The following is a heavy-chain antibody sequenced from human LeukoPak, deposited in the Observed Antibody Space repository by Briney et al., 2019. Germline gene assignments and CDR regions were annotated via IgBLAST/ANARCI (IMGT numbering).Heavy chain of an antibody. CDR3: AKDSSSSWSLFDY. Sequence: GGSLRLSCAASGFTFSSYGMHWVRQAPGKGLEWVAVISYDGSNKYYADSVKGRFTISRDNSKNTLYLQMNSLRAEDTAVYYCAKDSSSSWSLFDYWGQGTLVTVSS. CDR1: GFTFSSYG. CDR2: ISYDGSNK. D-gene: IGHD6-13*01. V-gene: IGHV3-30*18. J-gene: IGHJ4*02.